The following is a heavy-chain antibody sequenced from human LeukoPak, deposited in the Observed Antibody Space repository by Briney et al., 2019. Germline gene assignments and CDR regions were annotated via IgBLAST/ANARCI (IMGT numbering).Heavy chain of an antibody. CDR1: GGTFSSYA. CDR2: IIPIFGTA. J-gene: IGHJ5*02. Sequence: SVKVSCKASGGTFSSYAISWVRRAPGQGLEWMGGIIPIFGTANYAQKFQGKVTITADKSTSTAYMELSSLRSEDTAVYYCARERYCSSTSCYLWFGPWGQGTLVTVSS. V-gene: IGHV1-69*06. CDR3: ARERYCSSTSCYLWFGP. D-gene: IGHD2-2*01.